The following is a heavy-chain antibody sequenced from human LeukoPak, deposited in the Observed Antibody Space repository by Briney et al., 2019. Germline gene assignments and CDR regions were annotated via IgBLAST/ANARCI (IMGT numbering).Heavy chain of an antibody. CDR2: LRGDGET. D-gene: IGHD1-1*01. V-gene: IGHV3-23*01. CDR1: GFTFSNYA. J-gene: IGHJ4*02. CDR3: AEASWVSNADAVL. Sequence: PGGSLRLSCAASGFTFSNYAMSWVRQAPAGGLEWVSSLRGDGETFYADSVKGRFTLSRDDSRNTVYLQLNNLRVEDTAVYYCAEASWVSNADAVLWGQGTLVTVSS.